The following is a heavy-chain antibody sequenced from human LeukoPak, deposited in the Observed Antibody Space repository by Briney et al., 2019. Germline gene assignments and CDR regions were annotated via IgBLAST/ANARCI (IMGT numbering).Heavy chain of an antibody. J-gene: IGHJ6*03. CDR1: GGSISSSSYY. D-gene: IGHD2-15*01. CDR2: IYYSGST. V-gene: IGHV4-39*07. CDR3: XXXXXXXXXSCYWPYYYYYYMDV. Sequence: SETLSLTCTVSGGSISSSSYYWGWIRQPPGKGLEWIGSIYYSGSTNYNPSLKSRVTISADTSKNQFSLKLSSVTAADTAVYXXXXXXXXXXXSCYWPYYYYYYMDVWGKGTTVTVSS.